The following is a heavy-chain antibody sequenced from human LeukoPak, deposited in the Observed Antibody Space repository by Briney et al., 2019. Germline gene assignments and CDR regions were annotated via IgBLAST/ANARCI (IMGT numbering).Heavy chain of an antibody. CDR3: ARSFIVVVPAPAEYDPPDFDY. V-gene: IGHV3-21*01. J-gene: IGHJ4*02. CDR1: GXXXSSYX. CDR2: XXXXXXYI. Sequence: GGSLRLSCAASGXXXSSYXXXXVXXAPXXXXXXXXXXXXXXXYIYYADSVKGRFTISRDNAKNSLYLQMNSLRAEDTAVYYCARSFIVVVPAPAEYDPPDFDYWGQGTLVTVSS. D-gene: IGHD2-2*01.